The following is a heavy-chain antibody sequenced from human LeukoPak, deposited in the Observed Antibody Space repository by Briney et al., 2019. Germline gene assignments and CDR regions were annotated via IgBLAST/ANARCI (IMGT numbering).Heavy chain of an antibody. V-gene: IGHV4-59*01. J-gene: IGHJ4*02. CDR3: ARGKSHFDY. Sequence: SETLSLTCTVSGGSISSYFWSWIRQPPGKGLEWIGYIYYSGSTNYNPSLKSRVTISVDTSKNQFSLKLSSVTAADTAVYYRARGKSHFDYWGQGTLVTVSS. CDR1: GGSISSYF. CDR2: IYYSGST.